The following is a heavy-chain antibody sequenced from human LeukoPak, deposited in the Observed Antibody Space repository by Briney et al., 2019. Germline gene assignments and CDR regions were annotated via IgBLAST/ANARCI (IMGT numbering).Heavy chain of an antibody. CDR3: AKDLEIQGPWGPGGYYFDY. CDR2: IPYDGSNK. J-gene: IGHJ4*02. CDR1: GFTFSSYG. Sequence: GGSLRLSCAASGFTFSSYGMHWVRQAPGKGLEWVAVIPYDGSNKYYADSVKGRFTISRDNSKNTLYLQMNSLRAEDTAAYYCAKDLEIQGPWGPGGYYFDYWGQGTLVTVSS. D-gene: IGHD3-16*01. V-gene: IGHV3-30*18.